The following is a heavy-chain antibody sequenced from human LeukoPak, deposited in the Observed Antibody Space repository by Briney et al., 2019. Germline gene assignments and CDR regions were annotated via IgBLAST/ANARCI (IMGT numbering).Heavy chain of an antibody. CDR1: GFTFSNYW. CDR2: IKPDGGDK. D-gene: IGHD2-2*01. CDR3: ASQTSAKAFDF. V-gene: IGHV3-7*05. J-gene: IGHJ4*02. Sequence: GGSLRLSCAASGFTFSNYWMTWVRQAPGKGLEWVASIKPDGGDKYYVDSVRGRFTVSRDNAKNSLFLQMNSLRAEDTAVYYCASQTSAKAFDFWGQGTLVTVSS.